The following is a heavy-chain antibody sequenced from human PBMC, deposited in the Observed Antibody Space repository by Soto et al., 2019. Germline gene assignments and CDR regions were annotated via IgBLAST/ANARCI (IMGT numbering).Heavy chain of an antibody. V-gene: IGHV4-59*12. D-gene: IGHD3-3*01. Sequence: LSLTWAVSGDSISDSYWSWVRQPPGKGLEWIGYISDSDSTNYNPSLKSRVTISVDTSKKQFSLKLSSVTAADTAVYYCARGQSGSHYYYYGMDVWGQGTTVTVS. CDR1: GDSISDSY. CDR2: ISDSDST. J-gene: IGHJ6*02. CDR3: ARGQSGSHYYYYGMDV.